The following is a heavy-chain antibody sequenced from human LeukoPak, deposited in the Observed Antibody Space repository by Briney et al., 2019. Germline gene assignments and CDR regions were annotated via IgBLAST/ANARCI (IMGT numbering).Heavy chain of an antibody. J-gene: IGHJ4*02. CDR1: GGSISSGGYY. Sequence: PSQTLSLTCTVSGGSISSGGYYWSWIRQPPGKGLEWVGYIYHSGSTNYNPSLKSRVTISVDTSKNQFSLKLSSVTAADTAVYYCARLPGSNFWSGRNYWGQGTLVTVSS. CDR2: IYHSGST. CDR3: ARLPGSNFWSGRNY. V-gene: IGHV4-30-2*01. D-gene: IGHD3-3*01.